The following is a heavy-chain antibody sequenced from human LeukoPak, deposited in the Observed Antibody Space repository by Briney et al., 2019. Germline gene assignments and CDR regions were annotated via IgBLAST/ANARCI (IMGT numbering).Heavy chain of an antibody. V-gene: IGHV1-2*02. CDR1: GYTFTGNY. CDR3: ARGKSGEKNPWLVP. Sequence: ASVKVSCKASGYTFTGNYMHWLRQAPGQGLEWLGWTNPNSGDTNYAQKFQGRVTMTRDTSISTAYMELSRLRSDDTAVYYCARGKSGEKNPWLVPWGQGTLVTVSS. J-gene: IGHJ5*02. CDR2: TNPNSGDT. D-gene: IGHD3-10*01.